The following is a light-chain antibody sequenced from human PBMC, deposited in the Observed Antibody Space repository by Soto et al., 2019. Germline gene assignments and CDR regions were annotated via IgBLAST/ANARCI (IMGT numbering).Light chain of an antibody. J-gene: IGLJ2*01. CDR1: SSDVGRYNL. CDR2: EDI. CDR3: CSYAGGTSVV. Sequence: QSVLTQPASVSGSPGQSITISCTGTSSDVGRYNLVSWYQQYPGKAPTLVIYEDIERPSGVSNRFSGSKSGNTASLTISGLQTEDEADYYCCSYAGGTSVVFGGGTKLTVL. V-gene: IGLV2-23*01.